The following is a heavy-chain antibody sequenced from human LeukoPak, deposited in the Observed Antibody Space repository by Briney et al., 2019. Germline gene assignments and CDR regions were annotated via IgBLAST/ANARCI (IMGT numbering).Heavy chain of an antibody. D-gene: IGHD1-26*01. CDR2: IWYDGSNT. V-gene: IGHV3-33*01. CDR1: GFTFSSYG. Sequence: GRSLRLSCAASGFTFSSYGMHWVRQAPGKGLEWVAVIWYDGSNTYYADSVKGRFTISRDNSKNTLYLQMNSLRAEDTAVYYCARALDLSGSYYFDYGGQGTLVTVSS. CDR3: ARALDLSGSYYFDY. J-gene: IGHJ4*02.